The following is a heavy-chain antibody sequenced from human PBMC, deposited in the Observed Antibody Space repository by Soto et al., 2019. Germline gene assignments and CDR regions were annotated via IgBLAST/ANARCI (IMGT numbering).Heavy chain of an antibody. D-gene: IGHD3-10*01. CDR1: GFTFRSYS. J-gene: IGHJ4*02. CDR2: ISSSSSYI. V-gene: IGHV3-21*01. CDR3: ARDTPYYYGSGSYTFDY. Sequence: GSLRLSCAASGFTFRSYSMNWVRQAPGKGLEWVSSISSSSSYIYYADSVKGRFTISRDNAKNSLYLQMNSLRAEDTAVYYCARDTPYYYGSGSYTFDYWGQGTLVPVSS.